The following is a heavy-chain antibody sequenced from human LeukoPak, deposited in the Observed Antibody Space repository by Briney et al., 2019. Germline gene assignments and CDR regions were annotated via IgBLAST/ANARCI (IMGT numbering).Heavy chain of an antibody. V-gene: IGHV3-23*01. Sequence: PGGSPRLSCAAPGFTFSSYAMSWVRQAPGKGLEWVSTITGSGGSTYYADSVKGRFSISRDNSKNTLYLQMNSLRAEDTAIYYCARTYDTSGYYYSEYFQHWGQGTLVTVSS. CDR3: ARTYDTSGYYYSEYFQH. CDR1: GFTFSSYA. D-gene: IGHD3-22*01. CDR2: ITGSGGST. J-gene: IGHJ1*01.